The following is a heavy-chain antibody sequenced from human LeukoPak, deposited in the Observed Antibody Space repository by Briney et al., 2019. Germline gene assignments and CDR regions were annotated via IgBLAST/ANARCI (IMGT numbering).Heavy chain of an antibody. V-gene: IGHV3-23*01. CDR3: VRTSPMVRGPPPIDAFDI. CDR1: GFTFSSYA. J-gene: IGHJ3*02. D-gene: IGHD3-10*01. Sequence: GGSLRLSCTATGFTFSSYAMTWVRQTPEKGLEWVSAISGRSGSRYFADSVRGRFTISRDNSNNTLHLQMSSLRAEDTAVYFCVRTSPMVRGPPPIDAFDIWGRGTLVTVSS. CDR2: ISGRSGSR.